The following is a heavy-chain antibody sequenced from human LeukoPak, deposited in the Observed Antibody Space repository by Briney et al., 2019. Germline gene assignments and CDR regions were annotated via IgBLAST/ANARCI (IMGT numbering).Heavy chain of an antibody. J-gene: IGHJ4*02. CDR2: IFYDGSIQ. V-gene: IGHV3-30*04. CDR1: GFTFSNYA. CDR3: TRDEEGASREFDY. D-gene: IGHD1-26*01. Sequence: QTGGSLRLSCAASGFTFSNYAMHWVRQAPGKGLEWVAVIFYDGSIQYYADSVRGRFTISRGNSKNTLYLQMNSLRGEDTAVYYCTRDEEGASREFDYWGQGALVTVSS.